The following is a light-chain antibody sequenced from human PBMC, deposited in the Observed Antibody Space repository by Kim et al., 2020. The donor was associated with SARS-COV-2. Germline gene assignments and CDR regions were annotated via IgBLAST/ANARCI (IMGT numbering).Light chain of an antibody. Sequence: SYELTQPPSVSVAPGKTARITCGGNNIGSKSVHWYQQKPGQAPVLVIYYDTDRPSGIPERFSGSNYGNTATLTISRVEAGDEADYYCQVWDSNSDHQLFG. V-gene: IGLV3-21*04. CDR1: NIGSKS. CDR3: QVWDSNSDHQL. CDR2: YDT. J-gene: IGLJ3*02.